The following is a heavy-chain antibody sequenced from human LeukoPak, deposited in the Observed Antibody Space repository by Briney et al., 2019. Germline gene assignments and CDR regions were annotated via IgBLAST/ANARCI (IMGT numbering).Heavy chain of an antibody. J-gene: IGHJ4*02. CDR3: ARVWCSGGSCYLDY. V-gene: IGHV3-7*01. D-gene: IGHD2-15*01. Sequence: GGSLRLSCAASGFTFSRYWMSWVRQAPGKGLEWVANIKQDGSQKSYVDSVKGRFTISRDNAKNSLYLQMNSLRAEDTAVYYCARVWCSGGSCYLDYWGQGTLVTVSS. CDR1: GFTFSRYW. CDR2: IKQDGSQK.